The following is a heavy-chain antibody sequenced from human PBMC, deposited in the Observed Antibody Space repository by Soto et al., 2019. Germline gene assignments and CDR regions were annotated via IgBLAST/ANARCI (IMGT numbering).Heavy chain of an antibody. V-gene: IGHV3-30-3*01. D-gene: IGHD5-12*01. J-gene: IGHJ4*02. Sequence: QVQLVESGGGVVQPGRSLRLSCAASGFTFSSYAMHWVRQATGKGLEWVAVISYDGSNKYYADSVKGRFTISRDNSKNTLYLQMNSLRAEDTAVYYCARDHRWLQDLVYWGQGTLVTVSS. CDR3: ARDHRWLQDLVY. CDR1: GFTFSSYA. CDR2: ISYDGSNK.